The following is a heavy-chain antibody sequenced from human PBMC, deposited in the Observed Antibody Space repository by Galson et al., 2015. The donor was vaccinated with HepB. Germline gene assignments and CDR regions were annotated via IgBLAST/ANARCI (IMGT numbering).Heavy chain of an antibody. Sequence: SLRLSCAASGFTFSSYGMHWVRQAPGKGLEWVAVISYDGSNKYYADSVKGRFTISRDNSKNTLYLQMNSLRAEDTAVYYCAKDSSGFGELQGYFDYWGQGTLVTVSS. V-gene: IGHV3-30*18. CDR2: ISYDGSNK. CDR1: GFTFSSYG. CDR3: AKDSSGFGELQGYFDY. J-gene: IGHJ4*02. D-gene: IGHD3-10*01.